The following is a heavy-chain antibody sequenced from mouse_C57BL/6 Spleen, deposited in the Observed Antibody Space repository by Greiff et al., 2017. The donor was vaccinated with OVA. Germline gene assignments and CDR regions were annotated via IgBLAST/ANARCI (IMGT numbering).Heavy chain of an antibody. Sequence: ESGPGLVKPSQSLSLTCSVTGYSITSGYYWNWIRQFPGNKLEWMGYISYDGSNNYNPSLKNRISITRDTSKNQFFLKLNSVTTEDTATYYCAREGLLRNYYYAMDYWGQGTSVTVSS. J-gene: IGHJ4*01. CDR1: GYSITSGYY. D-gene: IGHD2-3*01. CDR3: AREGLLRNYYYAMDY. CDR2: ISYDGSN. V-gene: IGHV3-6*01.